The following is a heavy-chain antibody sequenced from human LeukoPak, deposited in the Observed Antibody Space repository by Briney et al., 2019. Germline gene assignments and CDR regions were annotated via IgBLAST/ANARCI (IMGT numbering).Heavy chain of an antibody. CDR1: RFTFSKYA. D-gene: IGHD4-17*01. Sequence: GGSLRLSCAASRFTFSKYAMTWVRQAPGKGLECVSLISLSGESTYYADSVKGRFTISRDNSKNTLYLYMNSLRAEDTAIYYCAKWPPYGEREGGYDHWGQGTLVTVSS. J-gene: IGHJ4*02. CDR2: ISLSGEST. CDR3: AKWPPYGEREGGYDH. V-gene: IGHV3-23*01.